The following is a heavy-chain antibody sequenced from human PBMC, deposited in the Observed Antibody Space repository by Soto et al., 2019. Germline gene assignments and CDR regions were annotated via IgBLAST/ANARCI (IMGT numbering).Heavy chain of an antibody. J-gene: IGHJ5*02. D-gene: IGHD2-15*01. V-gene: IGHV1-8*01. CDR2: MNPNSGNT. CDR1: GYTFTSYD. CDR3: ARCIKSGAYSLSFDP. Sequence: QVQLVQSGAEVKKPGASVKVSCKASGYTFTSYDINWVRQATGQGLEYLGWMNPNSGNTGYVQKFQGRVTWSRDNSMSPSDMELRGLRSAEPAVYYCARCIKSGAYSLSFDPWGQGALVAVS.